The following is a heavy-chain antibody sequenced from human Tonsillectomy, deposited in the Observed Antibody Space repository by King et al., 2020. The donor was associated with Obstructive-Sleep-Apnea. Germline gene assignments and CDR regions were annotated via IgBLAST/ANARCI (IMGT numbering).Heavy chain of an antibody. CDR3: ARVVAITADYNFDY. V-gene: IGHV4-39*07. D-gene: IGHD6-13*01. CDR2: IYYSGNT. CDR1: GGSVSSTTHY. Sequence: QLQESGPGLVKPSETLSLRCTVSGGSVSSTTHYWGWIRQPPGKGLEWIGRIYYSGNTYYNPSLKSRITISVDTSNNQFSLNLSSVTAADTAMYYCARVVAITADYNFDYWGRGTLVTVSS. J-gene: IGHJ4*02.